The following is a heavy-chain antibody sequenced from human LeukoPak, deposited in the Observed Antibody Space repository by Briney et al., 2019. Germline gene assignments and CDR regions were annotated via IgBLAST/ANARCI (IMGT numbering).Heavy chain of an antibody. CDR3: TRVVVGATGLFDS. J-gene: IGHJ4*02. D-gene: IGHD2-15*01. Sequence: GGSLRLSCTASGFALSGYWMHWVRQAPGKGLVWVSRSSADGSGAVYADPVKGRFTISRDNARNTLYLQMNSLRPEDTATYFCTRVVVGATGLFDSWGQGTLVTVSS. V-gene: IGHV3-74*01. CDR2: SSADGSGA. CDR1: GFALSGYW.